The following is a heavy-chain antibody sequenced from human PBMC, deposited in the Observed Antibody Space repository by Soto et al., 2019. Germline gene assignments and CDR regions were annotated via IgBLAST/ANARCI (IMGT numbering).Heavy chain of an antibody. D-gene: IGHD6-13*01. CDR2: ISAYNGNT. V-gene: IGHV1-18*01. J-gene: IGHJ6*02. Sequence: ASVKVSCKASGYTFTSYGISWVRQAPGQGLEWMGWISAYNGNTNYAQKLQGRVTMTTDTSTSTAYMELRSLRSDDTAVYYCARVEGYSRSWYRGYYYYGMDVWGQATPVTVSS. CDR1: GYTFTSYG. CDR3: ARVEGYSRSWYRGYYYYGMDV.